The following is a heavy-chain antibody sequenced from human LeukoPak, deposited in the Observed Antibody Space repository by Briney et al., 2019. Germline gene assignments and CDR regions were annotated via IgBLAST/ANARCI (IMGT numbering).Heavy chain of an antibody. CDR2: IYHSGST. V-gene: IGHV4-38-2*02. CDR1: GYSISSCYY. J-gene: IGHJ4*02. CDR3: ASRPFPFPCTSCSSSSAFYFDY. Sequence: SETLSLTCTVSGYSISSCYYWGWIRQPPGKGLEWIGSIYHSGSTYYNPSLKSRVTISVDTSKNQFSLKLSSVTAADTAVYYCASRPFPFPCTSCSSSSAFYFDYWGQGTLVTVSS. D-gene: IGHD2-2*01.